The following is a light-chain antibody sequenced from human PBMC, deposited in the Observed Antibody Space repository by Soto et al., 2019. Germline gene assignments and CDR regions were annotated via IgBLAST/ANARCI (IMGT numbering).Light chain of an antibody. CDR1: QAISSS. V-gene: IGKV1-13*02. CDR3: QQCNSYPLT. CDR2: DAS. Sequence: ALQLTQSPSSLSASVGDRVTITCRASQAISSSLAWYHQKPGKAPKLLIYDASSLQSGVPPRFSGSGSGTDFTLTVSSLQPEDFGTYYCQQCNSYPLTLGGGTKVE. J-gene: IGKJ4*01.